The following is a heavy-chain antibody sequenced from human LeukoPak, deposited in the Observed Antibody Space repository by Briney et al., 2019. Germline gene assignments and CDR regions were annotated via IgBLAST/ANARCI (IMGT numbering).Heavy chain of an antibody. CDR2: ISGNGRYI. J-gene: IGHJ6*02. CDR1: GFTFSSYA. V-gene: IGHV3-21*01. D-gene: IGHD1-1*01. CDR3: ARDRTTGSWGPYYYYGMDV. Sequence: PGGSLRLSCAASGFTFSSYAMSWVRQAPGKGLEWVSSISGNGRYIYYADSLKGRFTISRDNAKNSLYLQMNSLRAEDTAVYYCARDRTTGSWGPYYYYGMDVWGQGTTVTVSS.